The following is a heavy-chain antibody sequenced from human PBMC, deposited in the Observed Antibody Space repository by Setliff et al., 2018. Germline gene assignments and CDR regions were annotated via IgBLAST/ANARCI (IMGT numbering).Heavy chain of an antibody. J-gene: IGHJ3*02. CDR1: GDTFSSSA. CDR2: IIPIFGTA. Sequence: SVKVSCKASGDTFSSSAISWVRQTPGQGPEWMGGIIPIFGTANYAQKFQGRVTITADESTSTAYMELSSLRSEDTAVYYCARDGDNYYDSSGYYLNHAFDISGQGTMVTV. CDR3: ARDGDNYYDSSGYYLNHAFDI. V-gene: IGHV1-69*13. D-gene: IGHD3-22*01.